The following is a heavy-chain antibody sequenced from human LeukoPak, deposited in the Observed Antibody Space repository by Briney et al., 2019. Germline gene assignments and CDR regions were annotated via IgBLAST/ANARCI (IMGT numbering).Heavy chain of an antibody. Sequence: SVKVSCKASGGTFSSYAISWVRQAPGQGLEWMGGIIPIFGTANYAQKFQGRVTITTDESTSTAYMELSSLRSEDTAVYYCARGDRGSSGWDYWGQGTLVTVSS. CDR1: GGTFSSYA. V-gene: IGHV1-69*05. CDR2: IIPIFGTA. D-gene: IGHD6-19*01. J-gene: IGHJ4*02. CDR3: ARGDRGSSGWDY.